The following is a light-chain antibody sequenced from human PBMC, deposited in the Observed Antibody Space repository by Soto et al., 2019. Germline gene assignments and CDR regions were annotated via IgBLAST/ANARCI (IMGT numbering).Light chain of an antibody. CDR1: SSNIGSNT. CDR3: AAWDDSLNVV. J-gene: IGLJ2*01. Sequence: QSVLTQPPSASGTPGQRVTISCSGSSSNIGSNTVNWYQQLPGTAPKLLIYSNNQRPSGVPDRFSGSKSVISASLAISGLQSEDEADYYCAAWDDSLNVVFGGGTKLTVL. CDR2: SNN. V-gene: IGLV1-44*01.